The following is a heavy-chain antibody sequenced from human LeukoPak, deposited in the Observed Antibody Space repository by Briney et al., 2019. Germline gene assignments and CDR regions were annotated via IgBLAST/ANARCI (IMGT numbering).Heavy chain of an antibody. CDR3: ARVYDFWSGYLVDP. D-gene: IGHD3-3*01. V-gene: IGHV4-30-4*08. Sequence: SETLSLTCTVSGGSISSGDYYWSWIRQPPGKGLEWIGYIYYSGSTYYNPSLKSRVTISVDTSKNQFSLKLSPVTAADTAVYYCARVYDFWSGYLVDPWGQGTLVTVSS. CDR2: IYYSGST. J-gene: IGHJ5*02. CDR1: GGSISSGDYY.